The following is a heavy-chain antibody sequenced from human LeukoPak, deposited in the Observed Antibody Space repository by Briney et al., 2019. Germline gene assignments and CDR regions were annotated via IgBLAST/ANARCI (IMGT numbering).Heavy chain of an antibody. CDR1: GYTFTGYY. Sequence: GASVKVSCKASGYTFTGYYMHWVRQAPGQGLEWMGWMNPNSGNTGYAQKFQGRVTITRNTSISTAYMELSSLRSEDTAVYYCARAAHYYYYYMDVWGKGTTVTVSS. V-gene: IGHV1-8*03. J-gene: IGHJ6*03. CDR3: ARAAHYYYYYMDV. CDR2: MNPNSGNT.